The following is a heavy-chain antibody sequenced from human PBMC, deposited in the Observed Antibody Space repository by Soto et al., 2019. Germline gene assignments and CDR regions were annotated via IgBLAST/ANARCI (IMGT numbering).Heavy chain of an antibody. D-gene: IGHD4-17*01. V-gene: IGHV4-4*02. CDR1: GGSIITSNW. CDR2: IYHSGST. J-gene: IGHJ4*02. CDR3: TRELELDGDYV. Sequence: QVQLQESGPGLVKPSGTLSLTCAVSGGSIITSNWWSWVRQSPGKGLEWIGEIYHSGSTNYNPSFKSRVTMSVDKSKNKFSLKLNSVTAADTAVYYCTRELELDGDYVWGQGTLVTVSS.